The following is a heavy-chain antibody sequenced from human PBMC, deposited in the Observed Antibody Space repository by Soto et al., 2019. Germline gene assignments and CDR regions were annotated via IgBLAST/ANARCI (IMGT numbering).Heavy chain of an antibody. D-gene: IGHD6-13*01. CDR1: GGSISSNY. CDR3: ARYRREAVAGYTLDN. CDR2: VYNSGST. V-gene: IGHV4-59*01. J-gene: IGHJ4*02. Sequence: SETLSLTCSVSGGSISSNYWTWIRQPPGKGLEWIGYVYNSGSTNYNPSLKSRVTISEDTSKSQFSLKVNSMTAADTAVYYCARYRREAVAGYTLDNWGQGILVTAPQ.